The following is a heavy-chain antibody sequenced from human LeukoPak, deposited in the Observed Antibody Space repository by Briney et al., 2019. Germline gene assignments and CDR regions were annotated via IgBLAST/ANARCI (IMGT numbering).Heavy chain of an antibody. CDR1: GFTFSSYS. CDR3: ARDTDYGDYLDAFDI. J-gene: IGHJ3*02. CDR2: ISSSSSYI. Sequence: PGGSLRLSCAASGFTFSSYSMNWVRQAPGKGLEWVSSISSSSSYIYYADSVKGRFTISRDNAKNLLYLQMNSLRAEDTAVYYCARDTDYGDYLDAFDIWGQGTMVTVSS. D-gene: IGHD4-17*01. V-gene: IGHV3-21*01.